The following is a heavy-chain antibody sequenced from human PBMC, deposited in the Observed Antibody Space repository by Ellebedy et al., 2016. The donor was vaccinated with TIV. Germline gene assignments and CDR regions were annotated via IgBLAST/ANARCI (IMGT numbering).Heavy chain of an antibody. V-gene: IGHV3-23*01. CDR2: ISGSGTST. CDR3: ATALRGQQLIPEYFQH. CDR1: GFTFSSYA. D-gene: IGHD3-3*01. J-gene: IGHJ1*01. Sequence: GESLKISCAASGFTFSSYAMTWVRQAPGKGLEWVSGISGSGTSTYHADSVKGRFTISRDNSKNIVHLQMNSLRAEDTALYYCATALRGQQLIPEYFQHWGQGTLVTVSS.